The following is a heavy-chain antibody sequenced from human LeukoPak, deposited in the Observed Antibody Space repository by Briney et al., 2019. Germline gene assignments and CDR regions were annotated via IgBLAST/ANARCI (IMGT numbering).Heavy chain of an antibody. D-gene: IGHD3-22*01. CDR1: GGSITGSSYY. J-gene: IGHJ4*02. V-gene: IGHV4-39*01. Sequence: SETLSLTCTVSGGSITGSSYYWGWIRQPPGKGLEWIGSMYYSGSTYYNPSLKSRLTISVDTSKNQFSLKLPSVTAADTAVYYCARQYYDNTGYYYFDYWGQGTLVTVSS. CDR3: ARQYYDNTGYYYFDY. CDR2: MYYSGST.